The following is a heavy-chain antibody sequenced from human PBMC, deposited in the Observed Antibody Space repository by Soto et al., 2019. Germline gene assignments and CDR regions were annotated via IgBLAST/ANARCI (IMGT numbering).Heavy chain of an antibody. CDR1: GGSISNDDYY. J-gene: IGHJ6*02. V-gene: IGHV4-30-4*08. Sequence: QVQLQESGPGLVKPSQTLSLTCSVSGGSISNDDYYWTWIRQPPGKGLEWIGHIYYNGNTYYNPSLKSRLTMSLDTSQNQFSLHLTSVIAADSASYVCARATTVTSSFVYYGLDVWGQGTTVTVSS. CDR3: ARATTVTSSFVYYGLDV. CDR2: IYYNGNT. D-gene: IGHD4-17*01.